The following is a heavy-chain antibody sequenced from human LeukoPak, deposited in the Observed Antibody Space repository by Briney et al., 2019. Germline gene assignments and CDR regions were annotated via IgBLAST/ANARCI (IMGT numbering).Heavy chain of an antibody. J-gene: IGHJ4*02. Sequence: PSQTLSLTCTVSGGSISSGDYYWSWIRQPPGKGLEWIGYIYYSGSTYYNPPLKSRVTISVDTSKNQFSLKLSSVTAADTAVYYCARGRGYYYDSSGYYSFDYWGQGTLVTVSS. CDR2: IYYSGST. D-gene: IGHD3-22*01. V-gene: IGHV4-30-4*01. CDR3: ARGRGYYYDSSGYYSFDY. CDR1: GGSISSGDYY.